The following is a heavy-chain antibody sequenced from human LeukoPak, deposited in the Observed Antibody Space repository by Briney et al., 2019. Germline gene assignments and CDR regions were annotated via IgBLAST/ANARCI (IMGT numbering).Heavy chain of an antibody. D-gene: IGHD1-26*01. V-gene: IGHV3-23*01. CDR3: AEAGRYSGFFDY. CDR1: GFTFSSYA. CDR2: ISGSGGST. J-gene: IGHJ4*02. Sequence: TGGSLRLSCAASGFTFSSYAMSWVRQVPGKGLEWVSAISGSGGSTYYADSVKGRFTISRDNSKNTLYLQMNSLRAEDTAVYYCAEAGRYSGFFDYWGQGTLVTVSS.